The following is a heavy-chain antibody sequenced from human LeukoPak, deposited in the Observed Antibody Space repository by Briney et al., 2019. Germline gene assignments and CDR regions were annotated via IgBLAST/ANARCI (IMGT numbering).Heavy chain of an antibody. Sequence: GGSLRLSCAASGFTFSSYAMSWVRQAPGKGLEWVSSVSGSGGSTYYADSVKGRFTISRDNSKNTLYVQVNSLGTEDTAAYYCAKGSYYDSSGSFYFDYWGQGTLVTVSS. J-gene: IGHJ4*02. V-gene: IGHV3-23*01. D-gene: IGHD3-22*01. CDR2: VSGSGGST. CDR3: AKGSYYDSSGSFYFDY. CDR1: GFTFSSYA.